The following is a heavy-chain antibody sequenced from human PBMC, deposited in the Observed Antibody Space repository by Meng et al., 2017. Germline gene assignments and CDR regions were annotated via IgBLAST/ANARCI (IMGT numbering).Heavy chain of an antibody. CDR2: IYWNDDK. J-gene: IGHJ1*01. CDR3: AHIPYSSSWYEYFQH. V-gene: IGHV2-5*01. CDR1: GFSLSTSGVG. Sequence: CKVSCPHLGHPTQTLTLTCTFSGFSLSTSGVGVGWIRQPPGKALEWLALIYWNDDKRYSPSLKSRLTITKDTSKNQVVLTMTNMDPVDTATYYCAHIPYSSSWYEYFQHWGQGTLVTVSS. D-gene: IGHD6-13*01.